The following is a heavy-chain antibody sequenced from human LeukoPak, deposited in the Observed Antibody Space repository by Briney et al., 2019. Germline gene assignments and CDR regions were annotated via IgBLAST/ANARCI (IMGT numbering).Heavy chain of an antibody. CDR1: GFTFSSYG. J-gene: IGHJ5*02. D-gene: IGHD6-13*01. V-gene: IGHV3-33*06. Sequence: GGSLRLSCAASGFTFSSYGMHWVRQAPGKGLEWMAVIWYDGSNKYYADSVKGRFTISRDNSKNTLYLQMNSLRAEDTAVYYCAKETFIAAANNWFDPWGQGTLVTVSS. CDR2: IWYDGSNK. CDR3: AKETFIAAANNWFDP.